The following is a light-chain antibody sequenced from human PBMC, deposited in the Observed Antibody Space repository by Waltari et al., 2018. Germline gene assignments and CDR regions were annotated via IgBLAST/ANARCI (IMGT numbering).Light chain of an antibody. V-gene: IGKV1-13*02. CDR3: QQGNSYPRT. CDR2: YAN. CDR1: QGISSY. J-gene: IGKJ1*01. Sequence: IQMSQSPSSLSASVGDRVTIACRASQGISSYLNWYQQKPGKAPKLLIYYANSLASGVPSRFSGSGSGTEFTLIISSLQPEDFATYCCQQGNSYPRTFGQGTKVEIK.